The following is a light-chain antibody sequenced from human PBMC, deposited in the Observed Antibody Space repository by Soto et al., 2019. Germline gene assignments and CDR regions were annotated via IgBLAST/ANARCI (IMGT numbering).Light chain of an antibody. CDR3: SSYTSSSTLG. CDR2: EVS. Sequence: QSVLTQPASVSGSPRQSITISCTGTSSDVGGYNFVSWYQQHPGKAPKLMIFEVSNRPSWVSNRFSGSKSGNTSSLTISGLQAEDEADYYCSSYTSSSTLGFGTGTKSPS. V-gene: IGLV2-14*01. CDR1: SSDVGGYNF. J-gene: IGLJ1*01.